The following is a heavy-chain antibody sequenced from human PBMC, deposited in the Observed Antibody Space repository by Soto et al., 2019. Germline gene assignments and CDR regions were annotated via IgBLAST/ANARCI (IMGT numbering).Heavy chain of an antibody. CDR2: FWYDASDK. V-gene: IGHV3-33*01. J-gene: IGHJ4*02. Sequence: QVQVVESGGGVVPPGGFLRLCCVVSGFTFTSYSMPWVRQAPGKGLEWVSTFWYDASDKTYADSVEGRFTISRNPSRSTLFLQMDNLRADDTAIYYCVFGAWNEYFFDFWGQEILVTVSP. CDR1: GFTFTSYS. D-gene: IGHD3-10*02. CDR3: VFGAWNEYFFDF.